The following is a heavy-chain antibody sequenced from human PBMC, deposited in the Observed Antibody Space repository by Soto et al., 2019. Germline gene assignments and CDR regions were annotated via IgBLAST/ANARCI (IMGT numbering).Heavy chain of an antibody. Sequence: QVQLQESGPGLVKPSETLSLTCTVSGGSMSSYYWSWIRQPPGKGLEWIGYIYYSGSTNYNPSLKSRVTISGDTSRNHFSLKLSSVTAADTALYYCAISNTAMVPRFDYWGHGTLVIVSS. V-gene: IGHV4-59*08. CDR2: IYYSGST. CDR1: GGSMSSYY. J-gene: IGHJ4*01. D-gene: IGHD5-18*01. CDR3: AISNTAMVPRFDY.